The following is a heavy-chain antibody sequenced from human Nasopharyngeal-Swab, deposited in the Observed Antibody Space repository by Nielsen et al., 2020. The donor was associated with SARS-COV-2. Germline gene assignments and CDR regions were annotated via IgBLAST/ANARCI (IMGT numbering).Heavy chain of an antibody. J-gene: IGHJ4*02. Sequence: ASVKVSCKASGYTFSMYGISWVRQDHGQGLEWMGWISVYNGNTNYGEKPQGRGTMTTETSSTTAYMELRSLTSDDTAVYYCARDRCKDCRGPGDYWGQGTLVTVSS. D-gene: IGHD3-10*01. CDR2: ISVYNGNT. CDR1: GYTFSMYG. V-gene: IGHV1-18*01. CDR3: ARDRCKDCRGPGDY.